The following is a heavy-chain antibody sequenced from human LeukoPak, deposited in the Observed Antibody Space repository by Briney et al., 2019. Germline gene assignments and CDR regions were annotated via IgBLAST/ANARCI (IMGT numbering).Heavy chain of an antibody. Sequence: PGGSLRLSCAASGFTFGNYWMHWARQASGKGLVWVSSLNSDGSATSYADSVKGRFTISRDSAQNTVYLQMDSLRVEDTAVYYCTSDALLEYCTGNDCYHSDLWGQGIPVTVSS. J-gene: IGHJ4*02. D-gene: IGHD2-8*02. CDR3: TSDALLEYCTGNDCYHSDL. CDR2: LNSDGSAT. V-gene: IGHV3-74*01. CDR1: GFTFGNYW.